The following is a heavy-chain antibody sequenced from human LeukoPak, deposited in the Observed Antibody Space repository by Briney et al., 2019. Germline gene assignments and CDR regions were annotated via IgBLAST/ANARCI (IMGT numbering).Heavy chain of an antibody. D-gene: IGHD6-19*01. CDR3: ARDRDSSGWYEGFDY. V-gene: IGHV3-30-3*01. CDR2: ISYDGSNK. Sequence: GGSLRLSCAAPGFTFSSSAMHWVRQAPDKGLEWVAVISYDGSNKYYADSVKGRFTISGDNSKNTLYLQMNSPRADDTAVYYCARDRDSSGWYEGFDYWGQGTLVTVSS. J-gene: IGHJ4*02. CDR1: GFTFSSSA.